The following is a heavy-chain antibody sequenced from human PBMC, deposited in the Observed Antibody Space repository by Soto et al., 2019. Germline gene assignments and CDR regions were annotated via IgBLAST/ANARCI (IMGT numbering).Heavy chain of an antibody. D-gene: IGHD6-19*01. CDR3: ARVGAEGGASMYYYYYGMDV. V-gene: IGHV4-59*01. Sequence: QVQLQESGPGLVKPSETLSLTCTVSGGSISNYYWTWIRLPPWKGLEWIGRIYYSRSTKYNPSLKRRGTISVDTYKIKFSLKLSSVTAADTAVYYCARVGAEGGASMYYYYYGMDVWGQGTTVTVSS. CDR2: IYYSRST. CDR1: GGSISNYY. J-gene: IGHJ6*02.